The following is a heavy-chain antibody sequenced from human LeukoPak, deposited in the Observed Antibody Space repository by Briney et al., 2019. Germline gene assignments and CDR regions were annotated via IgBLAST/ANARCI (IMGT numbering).Heavy chain of an antibody. Sequence: ASVKVSCKASGYTFTDYYIHRVRQAPGQGLEWMGRMNPNSGGTNYAQKFQGRVTMTRDTSTSTVYMELSSLRSEDTAVYYCARDLSGEPFDYWGQGTLVTVSS. D-gene: IGHD4-17*01. CDR3: ARDLSGEPFDY. CDR1: GYTFTDYY. CDR2: MNPNSGGT. V-gene: IGHV1-2*06. J-gene: IGHJ4*02.